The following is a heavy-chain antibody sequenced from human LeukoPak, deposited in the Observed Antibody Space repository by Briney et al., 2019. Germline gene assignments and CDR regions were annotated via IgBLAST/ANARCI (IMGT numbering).Heavy chain of an antibody. Sequence: SETLSLTCAVYGGSFSGYYWSWIRQPPGKGLEWIGEINHSGSTNYNPSLKSRVTISVDTSKNQFSLKLSSVTGADTAVYYCARGLISGYHPFDIWGQGTMVTVSS. J-gene: IGHJ3*02. CDR2: INHSGST. CDR3: ARGLISGYHPFDI. D-gene: IGHD3-22*01. V-gene: IGHV4-34*01. CDR1: GGSFSGYY.